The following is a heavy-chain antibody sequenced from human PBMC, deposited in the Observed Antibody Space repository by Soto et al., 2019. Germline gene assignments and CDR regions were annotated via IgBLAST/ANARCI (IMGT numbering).Heavy chain of an antibody. V-gene: IGHV1-2*02. CDR1: GYTFTGYY. CDR2: INPNSGGT. D-gene: IGHD6-19*01. CDR3: ARAKISSGWYGDYYYGMDV. J-gene: IGHJ6*02. Sequence: ASVKVSCKASGYTFTGYYMHWVRQAPGQGLEWMGWINPNSGGTNYAQKFQGRVTMTRDTSISTAYMELSRLRSDDTAVYYCARAKISSGWYGDYYYGMDVWGQGTTVTVSS.